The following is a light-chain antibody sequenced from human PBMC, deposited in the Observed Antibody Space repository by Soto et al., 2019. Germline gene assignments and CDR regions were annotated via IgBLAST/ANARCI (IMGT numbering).Light chain of an antibody. Sequence: QSALTHPASVSGSPGQSITIPCTGTSSDVGGYNYVSWYQQHPGKAPKLMIYEVTNRPSGVSNRFSGSKYGNTASLTISGLQAEDEADYYCSSYTSRSTLVFGTGTKVTVL. CDR1: SSDVGGYNY. CDR3: SSYTSRSTLV. J-gene: IGLJ1*01. V-gene: IGLV2-14*01. CDR2: EVT.